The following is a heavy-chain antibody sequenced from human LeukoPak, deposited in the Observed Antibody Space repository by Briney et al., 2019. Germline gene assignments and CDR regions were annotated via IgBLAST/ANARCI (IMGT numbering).Heavy chain of an antibody. CDR3: ARLDRFGANYYYMDV. D-gene: IGHD3-10*01. Sequence: SETLSLTCTVSGGSISSYYWSWIRQPPEKGLEWIGYIYTSGSTNYHPSLKSRVTVSVDTSKNQFSLKLNSVTAADTAVYYCARLDRFGANYYYMDVWGKGTSVTVSS. V-gene: IGHV4-4*09. CDR1: GGSISSYY. CDR2: IYTSGST. J-gene: IGHJ6*03.